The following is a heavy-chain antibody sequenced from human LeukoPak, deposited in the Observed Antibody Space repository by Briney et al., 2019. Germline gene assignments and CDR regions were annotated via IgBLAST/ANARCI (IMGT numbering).Heavy chain of an antibody. Sequence: GESLKISCKGSGFTFTDYWIAWVRQMPGKGLEWMGIIYPSDSDTRYSPSFQSQVTISADKSISTAYLQWSSLRASDTAMYYCARQDDFGDYPADYWGQGTLVTVSS. CDR3: ARQDDFGDYPADY. CDR1: GFTFTDYW. J-gene: IGHJ4*02. V-gene: IGHV5-51*01. D-gene: IGHD4-17*01. CDR2: IYPSDSDT.